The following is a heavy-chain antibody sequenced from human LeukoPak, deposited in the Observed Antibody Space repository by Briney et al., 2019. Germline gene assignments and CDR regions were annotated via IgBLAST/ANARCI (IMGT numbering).Heavy chain of an antibody. CDR3: ARHSGSSPHYFDY. CDR2: IYYSGST. D-gene: IGHD1-26*01. J-gene: IGHJ4*02. V-gene: IGHV4-59*08. Sequence: SETLSLTCTVSGGSISSYYWSWLRQPPGKGLEWIGFIYYSGSTHYKSSLKSRVTISVDTSKNQFSLRLSSVTAAGTAVYYCARHSGSSPHYFDYWGQGTLVTVSS. CDR1: GGSISSYY.